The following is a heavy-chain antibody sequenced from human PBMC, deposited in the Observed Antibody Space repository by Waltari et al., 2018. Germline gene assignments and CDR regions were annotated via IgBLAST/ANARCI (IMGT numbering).Heavy chain of an antibody. V-gene: IGHV4-39*07. Sequence: QLQLQESGPGLVQPSETPSLTCTVPGGSISSSSYSWGWIRQPPGKGLEWIGSIYDSGSTYYNPSLKSRVAISVDTSKNQFSLTLSSVTAADTAVYYCARGGGEFPPFYWGQGTLVTVSS. CDR1: GGSISSSSYS. J-gene: IGHJ4*02. CDR3: ARGGGEFPPFY. D-gene: IGHD3-16*01. CDR2: IYDSGST.